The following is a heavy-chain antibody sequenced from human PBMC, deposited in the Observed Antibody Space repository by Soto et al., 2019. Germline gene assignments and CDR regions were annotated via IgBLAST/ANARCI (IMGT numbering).Heavy chain of an antibody. V-gene: IGHV3-21*01. D-gene: IGHD6-13*01. CDR3: ARAIGSSWPFDY. CDR2: ISSSSSYI. CDR1: GFTFSSYS. Sequence: EVQLVESGGGLVKPGGSLRLSCAASGFTFSSYSMNWVRQAPGKGLEWVSSISSSSSYIYYADSVKGRFTISRDNAKNSMYLQMSSLRAEDTAVYYCARAIGSSWPFDYWGQGTLVTVSS. J-gene: IGHJ4*02.